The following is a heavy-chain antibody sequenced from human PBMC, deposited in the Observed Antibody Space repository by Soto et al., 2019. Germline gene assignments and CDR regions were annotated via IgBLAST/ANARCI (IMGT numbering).Heavy chain of an antibody. CDR2: INAGNDNI. CDR1: GYTFTRYT. V-gene: IGHV1-3*01. CDR3: AIFGGSVSG. Sequence: QVQLVQSGAEVKKPGASVKVSCKASGYTFTRYTMYWVRQAPGQRLECMGWINAGNDNIKYSQKFQGRVTSTTDTSASTAYMDLTSLRSEDTAVYYCAIFGGSVSGWGQGTLVTVSS. J-gene: IGHJ4*02. D-gene: IGHD3-10*01.